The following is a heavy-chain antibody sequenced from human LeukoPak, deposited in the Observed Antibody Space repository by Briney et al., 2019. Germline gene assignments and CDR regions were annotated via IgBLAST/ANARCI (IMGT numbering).Heavy chain of an antibody. D-gene: IGHD6-13*01. Sequence: GGSLRLSCAASGFTFSSYWMSWVRQAPGKGLEWVANIKQDGSEKYYVDSVKGRFTISRDNAKNSLYLQMNSLRAEDTAVYYCARARRIAAAGRRAYYFDYWGQGTLVTVS. CDR3: ARARRIAAAGRRAYYFDY. CDR1: GFTFSSYW. CDR2: IKQDGSEK. J-gene: IGHJ4*02. V-gene: IGHV3-7*01.